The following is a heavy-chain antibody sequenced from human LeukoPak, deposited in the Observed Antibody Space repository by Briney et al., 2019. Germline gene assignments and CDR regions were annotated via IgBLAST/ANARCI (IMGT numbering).Heavy chain of an antibody. CDR2: IIPIFGTA. CDR1: GGTFSSYG. D-gene: IGHD6-13*01. CDR3: ARGRYSSSWYVDY. Sequence: ASVKVSCKASGGTFSSYGISWVRQAPGQGLEWMGGIIPIFGTANCAQKFQGRVTITADKSTSTAYMELSSLRSEDTAVYYCARGRYSSSWYVDYWGQGTLVTVSS. V-gene: IGHV1-69*06. J-gene: IGHJ4*02.